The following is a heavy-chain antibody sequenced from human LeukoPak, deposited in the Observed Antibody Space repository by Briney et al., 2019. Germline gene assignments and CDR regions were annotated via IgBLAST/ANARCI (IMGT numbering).Heavy chain of an antibody. V-gene: IGHV4-39*01. J-gene: IGHJ4*02. Sequence: SETLSLTCTVSGGSISSSSYYWGWIRQPPGKGLECIGSIYYSGSTYYNPSLKSRVTISVDTSKNQFSLKLSSVTAADTAVYYCAGIAYDYVWGSPYYFDYWGQGTLVTVSS. CDR2: IYYSGST. D-gene: IGHD3-16*01. CDR3: AGIAYDYVWGSPYYFDY. CDR1: GGSISSSSYY.